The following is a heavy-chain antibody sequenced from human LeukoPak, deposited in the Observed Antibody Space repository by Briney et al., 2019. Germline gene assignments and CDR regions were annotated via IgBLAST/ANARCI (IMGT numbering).Heavy chain of an antibody. CDR2: INPSGGST. J-gene: IGHJ4*02. CDR3: AREEQGSGWYLWVY. Sequence: ASVKVSCKASGYTFTSYYMHWVREAPGQGLEWMGIINPSGGSTNYAQKFQGRVTITTDESTSTAYMELSSLRSEDTAVYYCAREEQGSGWYLWVYWGQGTLVTVSS. D-gene: IGHD6-19*01. CDR1: GYTFTSYY. V-gene: IGHV1-46*01.